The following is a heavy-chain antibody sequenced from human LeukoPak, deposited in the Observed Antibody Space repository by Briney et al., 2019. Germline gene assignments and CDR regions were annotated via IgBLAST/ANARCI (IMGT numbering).Heavy chain of an antibody. CDR3: VRDKGSSWGEKYYFDY. CDR2: IWYDGINE. D-gene: IGHD6-13*01. CDR1: GFTFSSSG. J-gene: IGHJ4*02. Sequence: RPGGSLRLSCAASGFTFSSSGMHWVRQAPGKGLEWVALIWYDGINEYYADSVKGRFSISRDDSKNTLYLQMNSLRAEDTAVYYCVRDKGSSWGEKYYFDYWGQGTLVTVSP. V-gene: IGHV3-33*01.